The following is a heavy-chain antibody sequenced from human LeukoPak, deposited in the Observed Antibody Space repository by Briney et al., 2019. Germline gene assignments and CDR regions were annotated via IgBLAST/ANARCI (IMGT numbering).Heavy chain of an antibody. V-gene: IGHV1-2*02. CDR1: GYTFTGYY. D-gene: IGHD3-10*01. CDR2: INPNSGGT. CDR3: GRGRGCLLLWCGENCYFDY. J-gene: IGHJ4*02. Sequence: ASVKVSCKASGYTFTGYYMHWVRQAPGQGLEWMGWINPNSGGTNYAQKFQGRVTMTRDTSISTAYMELSRLRSDDTAVYYCGRGRGCLLLWCGENCYFDYWGQGTLVSVYS.